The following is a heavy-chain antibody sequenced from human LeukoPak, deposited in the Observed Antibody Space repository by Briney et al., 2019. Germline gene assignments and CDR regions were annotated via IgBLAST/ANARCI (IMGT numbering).Heavy chain of an antibody. J-gene: IGHJ4*02. CDR1: GFTVSTNY. V-gene: IGHV3-53*01. CDR3: ASIYYYGSGSYSAGYFDY. D-gene: IGHD3-10*01. CDR2: IYSGDST. Sequence: GGSLRLSCAASGFTVSTNYMSWVRQAPGKGLEWVSLIYSGDSTYYADSVEGRFTISRDNSKNTVYLQMKSLRVEDTAVYYCASIYYYGSGSYSAGYFDYWGQGTLVTVSS.